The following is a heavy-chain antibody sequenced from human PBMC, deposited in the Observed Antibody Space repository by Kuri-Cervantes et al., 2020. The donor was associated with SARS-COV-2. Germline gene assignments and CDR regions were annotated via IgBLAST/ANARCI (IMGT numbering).Heavy chain of an antibody. J-gene: IGHJ3*01. CDR1: GTSITIPRYD. Sequence: PSETLSLPGTVFGTSITIPRYDWGWIRQSPGTGLEWIGSIHYSARSSSNPSLTGRVIMSVDTSHNHFSLKLSSVTAADTGVYHCARQFRGPTGDPDDGFDCWGQGTMVTVSS. V-gene: IGHV4-39*01. D-gene: IGHD3-10*01. CDR3: ARQFRGPTGDPDDGFDC. CDR2: IHYSARS.